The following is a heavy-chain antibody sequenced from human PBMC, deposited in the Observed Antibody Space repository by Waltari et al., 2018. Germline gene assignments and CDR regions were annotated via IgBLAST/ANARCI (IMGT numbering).Heavy chain of an antibody. Sequence: QVQLQQWGAGLLKPSETLSLTCAVYGGSFSGYYWSWIRQPPGKGLEWIGEINHSGSTNYNPSLKGRVTISVDTSKNQFSLKLSSVTAADTAVYYCARGLYSSGWYPAGYWGQGTLVTVSS. D-gene: IGHD6-19*01. J-gene: IGHJ4*02. CDR1: GGSFSGYY. CDR3: ARGLYSSGWYPAGY. V-gene: IGHV4-34*01. CDR2: INHSGST.